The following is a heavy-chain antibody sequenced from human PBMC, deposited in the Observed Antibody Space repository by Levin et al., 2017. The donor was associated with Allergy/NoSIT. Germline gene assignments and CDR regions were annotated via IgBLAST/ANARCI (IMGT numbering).Heavy chain of an antibody. CDR3: ARDKKGRTAMVSYYYYYMDV. Sequence: PGGSLRLSCAASGFTVSSNYMSWVRQAPGKGLEWVSVIYSGGSTYYADSVKGRFTISRDNSKNTLYLQMNSLRAEDTAVYYCARDKKGRTAMVSYYYYYMDVWGKGTTVTVSS. D-gene: IGHD5-18*01. J-gene: IGHJ6*03. V-gene: IGHV3-53*01. CDR1: GFTVSSNY. CDR2: IYSGGST.